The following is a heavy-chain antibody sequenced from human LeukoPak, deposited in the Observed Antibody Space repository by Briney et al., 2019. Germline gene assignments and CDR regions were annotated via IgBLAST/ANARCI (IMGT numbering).Heavy chain of an antibody. V-gene: IGHV4-34*01. CDR1: GGSFSGYY. D-gene: IGHD5-18*01. CDR3: ARKNGYSYGSGDFDY. Sequence: PSETLSLTCAVYGGSFSGYYWSWIRQPPGKGLEWIGEINHSGSTNYNPSLKSRVTISVDTSKNQFSLKLSSVTAADTAVHYCARKNGYSYGSGDFDYWGQGTLVTVSS. CDR2: INHSGST. J-gene: IGHJ4*02.